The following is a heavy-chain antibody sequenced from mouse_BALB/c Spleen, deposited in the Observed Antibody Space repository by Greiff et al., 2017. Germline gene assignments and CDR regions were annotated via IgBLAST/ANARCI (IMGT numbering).Heavy chain of an antibody. J-gene: IGHJ3*01. V-gene: IGHV1-14*01. CDR3: ARGGVTTVVDKFAY. D-gene: IGHD1-1*01. CDR2: INPYNDGT. Sequence: PGQGLEWIGYINPYNDGTKYNEKFKGKATLTSDKSSSTAYMELSSLTSEDSAVYYCARGGVTTVVDKFAYWGQGTLVTVSA.